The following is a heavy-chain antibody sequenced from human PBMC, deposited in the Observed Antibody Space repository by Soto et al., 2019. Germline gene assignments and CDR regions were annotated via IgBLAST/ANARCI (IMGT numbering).Heavy chain of an antibody. Sequence: GGSLRLSCAASGFTFSSYGMHWVRQAPGKGLEWVAVIWYDGSNKYYADSVKGRFTISRDNSKNTLYLQMNSLRAEDTAVYYWARDQTQEELPSAFDIWGQGTMVTVSS. CDR3: ARDQTQEELPSAFDI. CDR1: GFTFSSYG. V-gene: IGHV3-33*01. CDR2: IWYDGSNK. J-gene: IGHJ3*02. D-gene: IGHD1-26*01.